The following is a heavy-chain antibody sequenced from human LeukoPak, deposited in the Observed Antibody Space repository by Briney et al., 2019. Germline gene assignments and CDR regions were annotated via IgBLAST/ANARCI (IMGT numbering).Heavy chain of an antibody. CDR1: GFTFSDYA. D-gene: IGHD3-10*01. CDR3: ATEQAVRNYYFDY. V-gene: IGHV3-23*01. CDR2: VSGGGGST. J-gene: IGHJ4*02. Sequence: GGSLRLSCAASGFTFSDYAMSWVRQAPGKGLEWVSAVSGGGGSTYYADSVKGRFTISRDNSKDTVDLQMNSLRAEDTAVYYCATEQAVRNYYFDYWGQGTLVTVSS.